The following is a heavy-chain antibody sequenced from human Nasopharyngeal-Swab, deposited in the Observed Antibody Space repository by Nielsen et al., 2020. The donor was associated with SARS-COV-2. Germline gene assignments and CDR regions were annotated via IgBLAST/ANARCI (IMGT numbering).Heavy chain of an antibody. V-gene: IGHV3-7*03. D-gene: IGHD3-3*01. CDR3: ARDKGIDFWSGLGVSGMDV. J-gene: IGHJ6*02. CDR1: GFTFSSYW. Sequence: GGSLRLSCAASGFTFSSYWMSWVRQAPGKGLEWVANIKQDGSEKYYVDSVKGRFTISRDNAKNSLYLQMNSRRAEDTAVYYCARDKGIDFWSGLGVSGMDVWGQGTTVTVSS. CDR2: IKQDGSEK.